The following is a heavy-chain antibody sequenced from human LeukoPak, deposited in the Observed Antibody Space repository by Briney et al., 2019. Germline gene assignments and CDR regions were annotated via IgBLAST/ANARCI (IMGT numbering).Heavy chain of an antibody. J-gene: IGHJ6*02. CDR3: ARDVTIFGYYGMDV. Sequence: PGGSLRLSCAASGXTFSSYAMHWVRQAPGKGLEYVSAISSNGGSTYYADSVKGRFTISRDNSKNTLYLQMSSLRAEDTAEYYCARDVTIFGYYGMDVWGQGTTVTVSS. V-gene: IGHV3-64D*09. CDR2: ISSNGGST. D-gene: IGHD3-3*01. CDR1: GXTFSSYA.